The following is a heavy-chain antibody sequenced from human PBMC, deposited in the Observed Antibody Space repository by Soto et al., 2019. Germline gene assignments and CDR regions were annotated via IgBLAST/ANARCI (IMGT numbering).Heavy chain of an antibody. Sequence: PGGSLRLSCAASGFTFSSYGMHWVRQAPGRGLEWVAVIWYDGSNKYYADSVKGRFTISRDNSKNTLYLQMNSLRAEDTAVYYCARVYSSLNYYGMDVWGQGTTVTVSS. D-gene: IGHD6-19*01. J-gene: IGHJ6*02. CDR1: GFTFSSYG. CDR3: ARVYSSLNYYGMDV. V-gene: IGHV3-33*01. CDR2: IWYDGSNK.